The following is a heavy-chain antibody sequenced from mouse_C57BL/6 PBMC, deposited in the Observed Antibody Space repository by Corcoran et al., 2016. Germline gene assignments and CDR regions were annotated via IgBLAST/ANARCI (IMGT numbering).Heavy chain of an antibody. D-gene: IGHD1-1*01. V-gene: IGHV9-3*01. J-gene: IGHJ3*01. CDR2: INTYSGVP. CDR3: ARSDYGSRYGFAY. CDR1: GYTFTPYG. Sequence: QIQLVQSGPELKKPGETVKISCKASGYTFTPYGMSWVKQAPGKGLKWMGWINTYSGVPTYADDFKGRFAFSLETSASTAYLQINNLKNEDTATYFWARSDYGSRYGFAYWGQGTLVTVSA.